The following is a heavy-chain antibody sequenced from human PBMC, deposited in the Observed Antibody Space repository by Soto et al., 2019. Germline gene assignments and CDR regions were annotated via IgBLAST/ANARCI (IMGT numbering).Heavy chain of an antibody. CDR1: VGTFSSYA. D-gene: IGHD1-26*01. CDR3: ARDARGDSGSYYGDY. J-gene: IGHJ4*02. Sequence: QVQLVQSGAEVKKPGSSVKVSCKASVGTFSSYAISWVRQAPGQGLEWMGGIIPIFGTANYAQKFQGRVTIXADKSXXTAYMELSSLRSEDTAVYYCARDARGDSGSYYGDYWGQGTLVTVSS. V-gene: IGHV1-69*14. CDR2: IIPIFGTA.